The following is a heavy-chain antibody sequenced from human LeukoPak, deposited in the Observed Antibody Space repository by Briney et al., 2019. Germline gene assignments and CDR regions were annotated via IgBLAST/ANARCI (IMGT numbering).Heavy chain of an antibody. D-gene: IGHD3-16*01. J-gene: IGHJ4*02. CDR1: GFTFDDYG. CDR3: ARRLALTWGIDY. Sequence: PGGSLRLSCAASGFTFDDYGLSWVRQAPGKGLEWVSVIYSGGTTYYADSVKGRFTISRDNSKNTLYLQMNSLRAEDTAVYYCARRLALTWGIDYWGQGTLVTVSS. CDR2: IYSGGTT. V-gene: IGHV3-53*01.